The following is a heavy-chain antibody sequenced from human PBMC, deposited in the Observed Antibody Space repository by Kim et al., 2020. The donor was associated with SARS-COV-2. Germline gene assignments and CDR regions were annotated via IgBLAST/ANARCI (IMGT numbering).Heavy chain of an antibody. J-gene: IGHJ6*01. Sequence: GGSLRLSCAASGFTFGDYDMYWVRQVPGKGLEWVAGINWNRITIGYADSVKGRFTISRDNAKNSLYLQMNSLRVEDTALYYCAKDSGTLRGFFYGMAVWG. CDR3: AKDSGTLRGFFYGMAV. D-gene: IGHD3-10*01. CDR2: INWNRITI. CDR1: GFTFGDYD. V-gene: IGHV3-9*01.